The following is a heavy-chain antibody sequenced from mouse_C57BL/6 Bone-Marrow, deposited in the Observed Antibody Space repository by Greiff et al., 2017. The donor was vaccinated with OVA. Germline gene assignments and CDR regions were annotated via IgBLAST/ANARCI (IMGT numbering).Heavy chain of an antibody. D-gene: IGHD2-4*01. CDR1: GYTFTDYY. CDR2: IFPGSGST. CDR3: ARGGGMITTGVRWYFDV. V-gene: IGHV1-75*01. J-gene: IGHJ1*03. Sequence: QVQLQQSGPELVKPGASVKISCKASGYTFTDYYINWVKQRPGQGLEWIGWIFPGSGSTYYNEKFKGKATLTVDKSSSTAYMLLSSLTSEDSAVYFCARGGGMITTGVRWYFDVWGTGTTVTVSS.